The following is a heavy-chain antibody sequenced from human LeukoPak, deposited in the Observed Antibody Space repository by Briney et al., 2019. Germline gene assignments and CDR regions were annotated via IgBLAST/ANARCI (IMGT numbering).Heavy chain of an antibody. CDR3: ARAIAVAGPVDY. J-gene: IGHJ4*02. CDR1: GGTFSSYA. D-gene: IGHD6-19*01. V-gene: IGHV1-69*04. CDR2: IIPILGIA. Sequence: SVKVSCKASGGTFSSYAISWVRQAPGQGLEWMGRIIPILGIANYAQKFQGRVTITADKSTSTAYMELSSLRSGDTAVYYCARAIAVAGPVDYWGQGTLVTVSS.